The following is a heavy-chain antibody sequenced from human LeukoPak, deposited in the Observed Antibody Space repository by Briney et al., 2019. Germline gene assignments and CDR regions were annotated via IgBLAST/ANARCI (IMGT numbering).Heavy chain of an antibody. J-gene: IGHJ4*02. D-gene: IGHD4/OR15-4a*01. CDR1: GYTFTNYY. CDR3: VPSANYYYFDY. CDR2: INPKSGGT. V-gene: IGHV1-2*02. Sequence: ASVKVSCKASGYTFTNYYMHWVRQASGLGFEWMGWINPKSGGTSYPQKFQGRLTMTRDTSISTAYMELSRLRSDDTAVYYCVPSANYYYFDYWGQGTLVTVSS.